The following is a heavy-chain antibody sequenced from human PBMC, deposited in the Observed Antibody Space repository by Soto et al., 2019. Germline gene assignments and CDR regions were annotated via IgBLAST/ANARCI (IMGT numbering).Heavy chain of an antibody. CDR2: ISGSGGST. J-gene: IGHJ4*02. D-gene: IGHD2-2*01. CDR3: AKEITYCSSTSCYSNY. CDR1: GFTFSSYA. V-gene: IGHV3-23*01. Sequence: VQLLESGGGLVQPGGSLRLSCAASGFTFSSYAMSWVRQAPGKGLEWVSAISGSGGSTYYADSVKGRFTISRDNSKNTLYLQMNSLRAEDTAVYYCAKEITYCSSTSCYSNYWGQGTLVTVSS.